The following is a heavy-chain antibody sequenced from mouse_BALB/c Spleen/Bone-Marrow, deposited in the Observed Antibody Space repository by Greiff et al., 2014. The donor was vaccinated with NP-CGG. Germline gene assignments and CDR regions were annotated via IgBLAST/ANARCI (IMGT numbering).Heavy chain of an antibody. CDR1: GYSFTTYW. Sequence: QVHVKQSGTEVVRPGASVKLSCKASGYSFTTYWMNWVKQRPGQGLEWIGTIHPSDSETRLNQKFKDKATLTVDKSSSTAYMQLNSPTSEDSAVYYCAREKVYYGISWFAYWGQGTLVTVSA. D-gene: IGHD2-1*01. CDR2: IHPSDSET. CDR3: AREKVYYGISWFAY. J-gene: IGHJ3*01. V-gene: IGHV1-61*01.